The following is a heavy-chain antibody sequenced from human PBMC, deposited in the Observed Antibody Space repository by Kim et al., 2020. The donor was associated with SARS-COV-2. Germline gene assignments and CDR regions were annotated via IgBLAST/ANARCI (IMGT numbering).Heavy chain of an antibody. CDR1: GFNFGEYA. J-gene: IGHJ5*02. V-gene: IGHV3-9*01. CDR3: AKDKAGRIWHSCFDP. D-gene: IGHD2-15*01. Sequence: SLRLSCVASGFNFGEYAMHWVRQIPGKGPEWVSGITWNGANTGYADSVKGRFIISRDNAKKSLYLQMNSLTTEDTAFYYCAKDKAGRIWHSCFDPWGQGTLVTVSS. CDR2: ITWNGANT.